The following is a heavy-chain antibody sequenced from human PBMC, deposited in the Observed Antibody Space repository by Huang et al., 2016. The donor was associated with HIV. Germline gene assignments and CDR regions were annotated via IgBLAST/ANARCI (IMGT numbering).Heavy chain of an antibody. Sequence: QVQLQQWGAGLLKPSETLSLTCAVSGGSFSGYYWSWIRQSPGKGLEGIGEINNSGSTNYHPSLKSGLTIAVDTSKNQFSLKLSSVTAADTAVYYCARERMMSWLDDHDAFDIWGQGTMVTVSS. CDR2: INNSGST. J-gene: IGHJ3*02. D-gene: IGHD1-1*01. CDR1: GGSFSGYY. CDR3: ARERMMSWLDDHDAFDI. V-gene: IGHV4-34*01.